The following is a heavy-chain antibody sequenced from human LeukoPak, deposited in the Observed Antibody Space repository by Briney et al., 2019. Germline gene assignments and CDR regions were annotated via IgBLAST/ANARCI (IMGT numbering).Heavy chain of an antibody. V-gene: IGHV4-34*01. Sequence: SETLSLTCAVYGGSFRGHYWSWIRQPPGKGLEWIGEINHSGSTNYNPSLKSRVTISLDTSKNQFSLKLSSVTAADTAVYYCARHPGYYYYYMDVWGKGTTVTIPS. J-gene: IGHJ6*03. CDR2: INHSGST. CDR1: GGSFRGHY. CDR3: ARHPGYYYYYMDV.